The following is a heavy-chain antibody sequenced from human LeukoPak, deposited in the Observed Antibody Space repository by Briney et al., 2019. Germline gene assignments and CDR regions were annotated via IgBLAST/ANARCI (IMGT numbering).Heavy chain of an antibody. D-gene: IGHD1-1*01. Sequence: GASVKVSCKTSGYTFTNYYIHWVRQAPGQGLEWMGLLKASGAGTIYAHKFQVRVTMTRDMSTSTVYMELSSLRSEDTAVYYCARAPGAGVPGNHFDYWSQGTLVTVSS. CDR2: LKASGAGT. V-gene: IGHV1-46*01. CDR1: GYTFTNYY. CDR3: ARAPGAGVPGNHFDY. J-gene: IGHJ4*02.